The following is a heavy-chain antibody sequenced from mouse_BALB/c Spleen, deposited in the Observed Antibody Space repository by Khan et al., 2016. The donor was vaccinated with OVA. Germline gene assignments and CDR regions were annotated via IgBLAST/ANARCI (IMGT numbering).Heavy chain of an antibody. J-gene: IGHJ3*01. CDR3: TRGGSFAY. CDR1: GYTFTDYA. V-gene: IGHV1S137*01. Sequence: QVQLQQSGAELVRPGVSVKISCKGSGYTFTDYAIHWVKQSPAKTLEWIGVICTYYGDADYNPKFQGKASLTVDKSSITAYMELTRLTSEDSAIYYCTRGGSFAYWGQGTPVTVSA. CDR2: ICTYYGDA. D-gene: IGHD1-1*02.